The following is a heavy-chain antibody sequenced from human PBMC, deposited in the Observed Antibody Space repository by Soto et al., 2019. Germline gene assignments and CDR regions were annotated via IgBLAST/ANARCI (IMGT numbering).Heavy chain of an antibody. CDR1: GGSISSSNW. Sequence: PSETLSLTCAVSGGSISSSNWWSWVRQPPGKGLEWIGEIYHSGSTNYNPSLKSRVTISVDTSKNQFSLKLSSVTAADTAVYYCASVRGGYYYAMDVWGQGTTVT. CDR3: ASVRGGYYYAMDV. V-gene: IGHV4-4*02. J-gene: IGHJ6*02. CDR2: IYHSGST. D-gene: IGHD3-10*02.